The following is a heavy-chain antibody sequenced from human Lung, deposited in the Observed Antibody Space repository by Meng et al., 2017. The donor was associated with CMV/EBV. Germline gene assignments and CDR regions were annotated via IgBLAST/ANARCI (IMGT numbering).Heavy chain of an antibody. CDR2: VSDGGDYV. Sequence: GESLKISCAASGFSFNTYTLNWVRQAPGKGLEWVSSVSDGGDYVYYADSVKGRFTISRDNARNSLFLQMNSLRAEDTAVYYCARDLGYCSRTSCYMFYFDYXGQGXLVTVSS. CDR1: GFSFNTYT. J-gene: IGHJ4*02. V-gene: IGHV3-21*01. CDR3: ARDLGYCSRTSCYMFYFDY. D-gene: IGHD2-2*02.